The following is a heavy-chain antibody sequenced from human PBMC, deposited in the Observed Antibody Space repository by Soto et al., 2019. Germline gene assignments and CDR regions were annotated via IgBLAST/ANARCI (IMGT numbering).Heavy chain of an antibody. V-gene: IGHV3-66*01. CDR1: GFTVSSNY. CDR2: IYSGGST. D-gene: IGHD6-13*01. CDR3: ARGLEVFTSGWYPTGDY. Sequence: EVHLVESGGGLVQPGGSLRLSCAASGFTVSSNYMSWVRQAPGKGLEWVSVIYSGGSTYYADSVKGRLTISRDNSKNTLYLQMSSLRNEDTAVYYCARGLEVFTSGWYPTGDYWGQGTLVTVSS. J-gene: IGHJ4*02.